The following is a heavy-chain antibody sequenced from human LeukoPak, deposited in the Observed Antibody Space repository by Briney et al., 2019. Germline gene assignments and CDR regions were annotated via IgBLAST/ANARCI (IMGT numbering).Heavy chain of an antibody. D-gene: IGHD3-22*01. CDR3: AGDRPHYYDTSG. J-gene: IGHJ4*02. Sequence: GGSLRLSCAASGFTFSSYGMHWVRQAPGKGLEWVSVIYRDGTTFYADSVKGRFIISRDNSKNTLYLQMNSLRAEDTAVYYCAGDRPHYYDTSGGGQGALVTVSS. V-gene: IGHV3-66*01. CDR1: GFTFSSYG. CDR2: IYRDGTT.